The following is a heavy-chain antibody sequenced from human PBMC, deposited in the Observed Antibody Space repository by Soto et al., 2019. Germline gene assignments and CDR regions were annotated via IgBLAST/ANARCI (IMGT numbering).Heavy chain of an antibody. J-gene: IGHJ6*03. CDR1: GCTFSSYT. CDR3: AREEYCSGGSSYSDYYYYYMDV. CDR2: IIPILGIA. D-gene: IGHD2-15*01. Sequence: SVKVSCKASGCTFSSYTISWVRQAPGQGLEWMGRIIPILGIANYAQKFQGRVTITADKSTSTAYMELSSLRSEDKAVYYCAREEYCSGGSSYSDYYYYYMDVWGKGTTVTVTS. V-gene: IGHV1-69*04.